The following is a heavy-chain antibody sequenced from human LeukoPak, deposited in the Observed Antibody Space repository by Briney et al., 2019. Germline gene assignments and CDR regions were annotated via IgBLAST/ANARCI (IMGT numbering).Heavy chain of an antibody. CDR2: ISSTSSTM. J-gene: IGHJ4*02. V-gene: IGHV3-48*01. CDR3: AGSRSGYQFDY. Sequence: GGSLRLSCAASGFTFSGFSMDWVRQAPGRGLEWLSYISSTSSTMLYADSVKGRFTISRDNAKNSLYLQMHSLRAEDTAVYYCAGSRSGYQFDYWGQGTLVTVSS. CDR1: GFTFSGFS. D-gene: IGHD2-2*01.